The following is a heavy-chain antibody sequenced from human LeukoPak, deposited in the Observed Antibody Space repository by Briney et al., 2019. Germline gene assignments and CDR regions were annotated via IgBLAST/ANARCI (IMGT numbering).Heavy chain of an antibody. CDR1: GGSISSSSYY. V-gene: IGHV4-39*07. Sequence: PSETLSLTCTVSGGSISSSSYYWGWIRQPPGKGLEWIGSIYYSGSTYYNPSLKSRVTISVDTSKNQFSLKLSSVTAADTAVYYCARGLDNWSDDAFDIWGQGTMVTVSS. D-gene: IGHD1-20*01. CDR3: ARGLDNWSDDAFDI. J-gene: IGHJ3*02. CDR2: IYYSGST.